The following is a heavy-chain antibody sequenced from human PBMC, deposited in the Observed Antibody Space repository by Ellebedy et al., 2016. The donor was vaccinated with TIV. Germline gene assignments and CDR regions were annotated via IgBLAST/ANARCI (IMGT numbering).Heavy chain of an antibody. J-gene: IGHJ4*02. CDR2: INPNSGGT. V-gene: IGHV1-2*04. Sequence: AASVKVSCKASGYTFTGYYMHWVRQAPGQGLEWMGWINPNSGGTNYAQKFQGWVTMTRETSISTAYMELSRLRSDDTAVYYCARGSGYDWAFDYWGQGTLVTVSS. CDR3: ARGSGYDWAFDY. D-gene: IGHD5-12*01. CDR1: GYTFTGYY.